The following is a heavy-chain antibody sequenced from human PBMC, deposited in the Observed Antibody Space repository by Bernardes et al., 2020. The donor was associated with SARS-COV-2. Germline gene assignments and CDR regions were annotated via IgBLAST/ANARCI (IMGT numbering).Heavy chain of an antibody. CDR1: VFTFNSYG. CDR3: ARDRKLGISFYYFYGMDV. V-gene: IGHV3-33*01. CDR2: IWYDGSNE. J-gene: IGHJ6*02. D-gene: IGHD3-9*01. Sequence: GSFRFPSAAAVFTFNSYGMHWVRPAPGKGLEWVAVIWYDGSNEYYADSVKGRFTISRDNSKNTLYLQMNSLRAEDTAVYYCARDRKLGISFYYFYGMDVWGQGTTVTVSS.